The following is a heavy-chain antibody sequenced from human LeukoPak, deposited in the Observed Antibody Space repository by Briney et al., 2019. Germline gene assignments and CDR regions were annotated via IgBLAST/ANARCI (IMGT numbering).Heavy chain of an antibody. D-gene: IGHD6-13*01. Sequence: PGGSLRLSCAASGFTFSSYAMSWVRQAPGKGLEWVSAISGSGGSTYYADSVKGRFTISRDNSKNTLYLQMNSLRAEDTAVYYCAKAPSIAAAGTSALDIWGQGTMVTVSS. V-gene: IGHV3-23*01. CDR3: AKAPSIAAAGTSALDI. CDR2: ISGSGGST. CDR1: GFTFSSYA. J-gene: IGHJ3*02.